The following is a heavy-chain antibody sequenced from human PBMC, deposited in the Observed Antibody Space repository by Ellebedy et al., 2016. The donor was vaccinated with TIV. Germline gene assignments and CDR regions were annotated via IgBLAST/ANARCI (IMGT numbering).Heavy chain of an antibody. CDR2: IIPIFGTA. J-gene: IGHJ6*02. CDR3: AYGRSTVTLSYYYYGMDV. Sequence: ASVKVSXXASGGTFISYAISWVRQAPGQGLEWMGGIIPIFGTANYAQKFQGRVTITADKSTSTAYVELSSLRSEDTAVYYCAYGRSTVTLSYYYYGMDVWGQGTTVTVSS. D-gene: IGHD4-17*01. CDR1: GGTFISYA. V-gene: IGHV1-69*06.